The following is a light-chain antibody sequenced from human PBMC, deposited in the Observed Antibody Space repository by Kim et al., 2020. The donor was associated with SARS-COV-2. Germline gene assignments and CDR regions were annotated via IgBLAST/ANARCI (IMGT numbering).Light chain of an antibody. CDR2: RNN. CDR1: SSNIGSNY. V-gene: IGLV1-47*01. J-gene: IGLJ2*01. CDR3: AAWDDSLSAYVV. Sequence: QRVTISGSGSSSNIGSNYVYWYQQLPGTAPKLLIYRNNQRPSGVPDRFSGSKSGTSASLAISGLRSEDEADYYCAAWDDSLSAYVVFGGGTQLTVL.